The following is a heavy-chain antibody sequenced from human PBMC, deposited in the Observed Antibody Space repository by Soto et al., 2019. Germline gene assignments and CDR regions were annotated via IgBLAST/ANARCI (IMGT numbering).Heavy chain of an antibody. V-gene: IGHV4-39*07. CDR1: GGSISSSSYY. Sequence: PSETLSLTCTVSGGSISSSSYYWGWIRQPPGKGLEWIGSIYYSGSTYYNPSLKSRVTISVDTSKNQFSLKLSSVTAADTAVYYCARGRRNGWKHYYYYMDVWGKGTTVTVSS. J-gene: IGHJ6*03. CDR2: IYYSGST. D-gene: IGHD1-1*01. CDR3: ARGRRNGWKHYYYYMDV.